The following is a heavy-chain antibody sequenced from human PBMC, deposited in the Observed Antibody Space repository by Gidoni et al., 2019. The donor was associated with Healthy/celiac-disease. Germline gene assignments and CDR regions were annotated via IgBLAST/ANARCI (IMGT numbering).Heavy chain of an antibody. V-gene: IGHV4-31*03. Sequence: QVQLQESGPGLVKPSQTLSLTCTVSGGPSSSGGYYWSWIRQHPGKGLEWFGYIYYRGSTYYNPSLNSRVTISVDPSKNQFSLKLSSVTAADTAVYYCARNIVVVVAALPEPLNWFDPWGQGTLVTVSS. D-gene: IGHD2-15*01. J-gene: IGHJ5*02. CDR2: IYYRGST. CDR3: ARNIVVVVAALPEPLNWFDP. CDR1: GGPSSSGGYY.